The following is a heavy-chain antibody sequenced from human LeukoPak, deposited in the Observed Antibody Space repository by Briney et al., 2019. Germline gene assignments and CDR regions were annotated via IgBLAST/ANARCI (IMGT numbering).Heavy chain of an antibody. CDR3: ARILGYCSSTSCNVGSGAFDI. CDR1: GGTFSSYA. Sequence: SVKVSCKASGGTFSSYAISWVRQAPGQGLEWMGGIIPIIGTANYAQTFQGRVTITTDESTSTAYMELSSLRSEDTAVYYCARILGYCSSTSCNVGSGAFDIWGQGTMVTVSS. D-gene: IGHD2-2*01. J-gene: IGHJ3*02. CDR2: IIPIIGTA. V-gene: IGHV1-69*05.